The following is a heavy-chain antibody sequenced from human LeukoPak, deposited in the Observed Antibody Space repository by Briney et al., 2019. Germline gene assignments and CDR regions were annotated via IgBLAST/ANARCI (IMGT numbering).Heavy chain of an antibody. D-gene: IGHD5-12*01. CDR1: GYSFTTYW. Sequence: GESLKISCKGSGYSFTTYWIAWVRQMPGKGLEWMGIIYPGDSDTRYSPSFQGQVTISADKSIGTAYLQWGSLKASDTAMYYCARSEASGLTIYWGQGTLVTVSS. CDR3: ARSEASGLTIY. V-gene: IGHV5-51*01. CDR2: IYPGDSDT. J-gene: IGHJ4*02.